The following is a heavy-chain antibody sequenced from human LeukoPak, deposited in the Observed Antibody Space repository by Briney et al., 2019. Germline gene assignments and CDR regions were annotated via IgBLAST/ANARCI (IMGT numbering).Heavy chain of an antibody. V-gene: IGHV1-69*05. CDR2: IIPIFGTS. D-gene: IGHD2-2*02. J-gene: IGHJ5*02. CDR1: GGTFSKYA. Sequence: GASVKVSCEASGGTFSKYAISWVRQAPGQGLEWMGGIIPIFGTSNYAQRFQGRVTIITDESTSTAYMELNSLRSEDTAVYYCARSGPCTSTSCYRDWFDPWGQGTLVTVSS. CDR3: ARSGPCTSTSCYRDWFDP.